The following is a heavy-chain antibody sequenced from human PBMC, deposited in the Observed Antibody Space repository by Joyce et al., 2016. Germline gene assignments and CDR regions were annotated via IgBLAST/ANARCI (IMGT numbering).Heavy chain of an antibody. CDR1: GFTFTNYW. CDR2: VDADGSGT. CDR3: GSVFEY. V-gene: IGHV3-74*01. Sequence: EVQLVESGGGLLQPGGSLRLSCAASGFTFTNYWMHWVRQAPGKGLVWVARVDADGSGTSYADSVKGRFTISRDNAEKMVHLQMNSLRTEDTAVYFCGSVFEYWGRGALVTVSS. J-gene: IGHJ4*02.